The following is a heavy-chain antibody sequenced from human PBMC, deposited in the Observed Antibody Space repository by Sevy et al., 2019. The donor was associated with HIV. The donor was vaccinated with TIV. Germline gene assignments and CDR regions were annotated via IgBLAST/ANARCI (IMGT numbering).Heavy chain of an antibody. CDR1: GFTVSSKY. D-gene: IGHD5-12*01. CDR3: TRSLASGYFVTFDH. V-gene: IGHV3-53*01. J-gene: IGHJ4*02. CDR2: LQSGGST. Sequence: GGSLRLSCEVSGFTVSSKYMSWVRQAPGKGLEWVSVLQSGGSTHYADSVKGRFTISRDNSKNTLYLQMNSLRAEDTAAYYCTRSLASGYFVTFDHWGQGALVTVSS.